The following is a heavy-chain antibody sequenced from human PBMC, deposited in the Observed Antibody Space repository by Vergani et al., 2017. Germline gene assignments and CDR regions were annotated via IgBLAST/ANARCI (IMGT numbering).Heavy chain of an antibody. CDR1: GFSLSTSGVG. CDR2: IYWNDDK. CDR3: AHSRKGDSSDVNWFDP. Sequence: QITLKESGPTLVKPTQTLTLTCTFSGFSLSTSGVGVGWIRQPPGKALEWLALIYWNDDKRYSPTLKSMLTITKDTSKNQVVPKMTNMDPVDTATYYCAHSRKGDSSDVNWFDPWGQGTLVTVSS. V-gene: IGHV2-5*01. D-gene: IGHD3-22*01. J-gene: IGHJ5*02.